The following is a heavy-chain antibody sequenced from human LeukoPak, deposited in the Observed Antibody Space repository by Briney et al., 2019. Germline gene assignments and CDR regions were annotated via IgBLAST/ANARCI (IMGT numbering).Heavy chain of an antibody. J-gene: IGHJ4*02. CDR3: AREGFYYYGSGSSLFDY. Sequence: SVEVSCRASGGTFSSYAISWVRQAPGQGLEWMGGIIPIFGTVNYAQKFQGRVTITADESTSTAYMELSSLRSEDTAVYYCAREGFYYYGSGSSLFDYWGQGTLVTVSS. V-gene: IGHV1-69*13. D-gene: IGHD3-10*01. CDR2: IIPIFGTV. CDR1: GGTFSSYA.